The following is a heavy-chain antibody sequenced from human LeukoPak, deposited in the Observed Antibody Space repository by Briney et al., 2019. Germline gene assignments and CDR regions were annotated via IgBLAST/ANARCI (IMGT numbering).Heavy chain of an antibody. Sequence: SETLSLTCTVPGGSISSYYWSWIRQPPGKGLEWIGYIYYSGSTNYNPSLKSRVTISVDTSKNQFSLKLSSVTAADTAVYYCARDGYSRYYYYMDVWGKGTTVTVSS. V-gene: IGHV4-59*01. D-gene: IGHD5-18*01. CDR2: IYYSGST. CDR3: ARDGYSRYYYYMDV. CDR1: GGSISSYY. J-gene: IGHJ6*03.